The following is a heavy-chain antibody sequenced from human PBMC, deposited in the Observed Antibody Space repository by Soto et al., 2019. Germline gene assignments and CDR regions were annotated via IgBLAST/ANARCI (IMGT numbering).Heavy chain of an antibody. CDR2: IKSKMDGGTT. CDR3: TTDSYITITGVRFDY. J-gene: IGHJ4*01. Sequence: EVQLVESGGGLVKPGGSLRLSCAASGFSFSNGWINWVRQAPGKGLEWVGRIKSKMDGGTTDFAAPVKGRFAISRDDSKNMVYLEMSSLKTEDTGVYYWTTDSYITITGVRFDYWGHGTLVTVSS. D-gene: IGHD3-10*01. CDR1: GFSFSNGW. V-gene: IGHV3-15*07.